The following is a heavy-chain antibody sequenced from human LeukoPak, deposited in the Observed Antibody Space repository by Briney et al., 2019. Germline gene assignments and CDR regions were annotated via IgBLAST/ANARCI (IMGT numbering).Heavy chain of an antibody. CDR1: GVSISSYY. D-gene: IGHD4-11*01. Sequence: PSETLSLTCTVSGVSISSYYWSWIRQPPGKGLEWIGYIYYSGSTNYNPSLKSGVTISLDTSKNQFSLKLSSVTAADTAVYYCATFGGLPNAFDVCGQGTMVSVSS. J-gene: IGHJ3*01. V-gene: IGHV4-59*01. CDR2: IYYSGST. CDR3: ATFGGLPNAFDV.